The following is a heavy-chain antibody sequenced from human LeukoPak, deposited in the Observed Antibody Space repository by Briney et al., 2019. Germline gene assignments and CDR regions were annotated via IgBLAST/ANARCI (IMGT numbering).Heavy chain of an antibody. CDR1: GFTFSSYS. D-gene: IGHD6-19*01. V-gene: IGHV3-21*01. J-gene: IGHJ5*02. Sequence: GGSLRLSCAASGFTFSSYSMNWVRQAPGKGLEWVSSISSSSSYIYYADSVKGRFTISRDNAKNSLYLQMNSLRAEDTAVYYCARDRAVAGNAGWFDPWGQGTLVTVSS. CDR2: ISSSSSYI. CDR3: ARDRAVAGNAGWFDP.